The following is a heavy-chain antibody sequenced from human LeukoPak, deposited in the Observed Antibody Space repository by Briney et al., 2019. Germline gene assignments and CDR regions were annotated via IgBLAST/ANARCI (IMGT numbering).Heavy chain of an antibody. Sequence: PGGSLRLSCAASGFTFSSCGMHWVRQAPGKGLEWVAFVWSDGTNENYADSVKSRFTISRDNSKNTLYLQMNSLRADDTAVYYCAKDLYGSGSHFDYWGQGTLVTVSS. V-gene: IGHV3-30*02. J-gene: IGHJ4*02. CDR2: VWSDGTNE. D-gene: IGHD3-10*01. CDR3: AKDLYGSGSHFDY. CDR1: GFTFSSCG.